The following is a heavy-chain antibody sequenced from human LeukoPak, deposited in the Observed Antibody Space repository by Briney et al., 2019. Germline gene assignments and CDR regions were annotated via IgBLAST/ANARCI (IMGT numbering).Heavy chain of an antibody. CDR3: ASSGSSWYNWFDP. Sequence: PSETLSLSCAVYGGSFSGYYWSWIRQPPGKGLEWIGYIYYSGSTNYNPSLKSRVTISVDTSKNQFSLKLSSVTAADTAVYYCASSGSSWYNWFDPWGQGTLVTVSS. CDR1: GGSFSGYY. J-gene: IGHJ5*02. D-gene: IGHD6-13*01. CDR2: IYYSGST. V-gene: IGHV4-59*01.